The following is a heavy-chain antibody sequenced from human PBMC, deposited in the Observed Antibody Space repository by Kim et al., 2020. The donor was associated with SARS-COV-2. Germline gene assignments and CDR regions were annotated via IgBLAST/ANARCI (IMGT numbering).Heavy chain of an antibody. CDR2: ISYDGSNK. D-gene: IGHD3-16*01. CDR1: GFTFSSYG. CDR3: AKDNRSRESRYYYYGMDV. Sequence: GGSLRLSCAASGFTFSSYGMHWVRQAPGKGLEWVAVISYDGSNKYYADSVKGRFTISRDNSKNTLYLQMNSLRAEDTAVYYCAKDNRSRESRYYYYGMDVWGQGTTVTVSS. J-gene: IGHJ6*02. V-gene: IGHV3-30*18.